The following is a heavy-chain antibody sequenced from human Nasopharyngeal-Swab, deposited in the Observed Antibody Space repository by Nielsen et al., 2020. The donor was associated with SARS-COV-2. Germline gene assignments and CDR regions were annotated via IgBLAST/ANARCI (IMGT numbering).Heavy chain of an antibody. CDR3: ARLRTTKPDI. CDR1: GDSISSIGYY. D-gene: IGHD1-1*01. Sequence: SETLSLTCTVSGDSISSIGYYWGWIRQPPGKGLQLIGSVYYSGDTYYSPSLKSRVTISVDTANNQFSFQLNSVTAADTAVYFCARLRTTKPDIWGQGTLVTVSS. J-gene: IGHJ4*02. CDR2: VYYSGDT. V-gene: IGHV4-39*01.